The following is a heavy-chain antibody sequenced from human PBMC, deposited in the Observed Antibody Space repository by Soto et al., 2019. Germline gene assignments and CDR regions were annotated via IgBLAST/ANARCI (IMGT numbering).Heavy chain of an antibody. CDR1: GGTFSSYA. J-gene: IGHJ3*02. CDR3: ASDRWYEGSTDAFDI. CDR2: IIPIFGTA. D-gene: IGHD2-15*01. V-gene: IGHV1-69*12. Sequence: QVQLVQSGAEVKKPGSSVKVSCKASGGTFSSYAISWVRQAPGQGLEWMGGIIPIFGTANYAQKFQGRVTSTANESTSTANMELSSLTSKDTAVYYCASDRWYEGSTDAFDIWGQGTMVTVSS.